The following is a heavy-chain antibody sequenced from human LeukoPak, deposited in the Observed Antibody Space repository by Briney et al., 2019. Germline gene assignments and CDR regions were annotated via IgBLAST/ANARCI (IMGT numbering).Heavy chain of an antibody. CDR1: GFNLSKND. Sequence: TGGSLRLSCVASGFNLSKNDMHWVRQTTERGLEWVSAIGVGGDTYYADPVKGRFTISRENGKNSVYLQMNSLRAGDTAVYFCANAFDYNGLRGEGGSFDCWGQGALVTVSS. D-gene: IGHD4-11*01. CDR2: IGVGGDT. CDR3: ANAFDYNGLRGEGGSFDC. J-gene: IGHJ4*02. V-gene: IGHV3-13*01.